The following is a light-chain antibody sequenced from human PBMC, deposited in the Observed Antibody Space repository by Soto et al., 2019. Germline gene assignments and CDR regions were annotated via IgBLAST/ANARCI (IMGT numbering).Light chain of an antibody. V-gene: IGLV2-23*01. J-gene: IGLJ1*01. CDR2: EGT. Sequence: QSVLTQPASVSGSPGQSXTIXXTXTXXDVGSYNLVSWYQQHPGKAPKLMIYEGTKRPSGVSDRFSGSRSGNTASLTISGLQAEDEADYYCCSYASSSTYVFGTGTK. CDR1: XXDVGSYNL. CDR3: CSYASSSTYV.